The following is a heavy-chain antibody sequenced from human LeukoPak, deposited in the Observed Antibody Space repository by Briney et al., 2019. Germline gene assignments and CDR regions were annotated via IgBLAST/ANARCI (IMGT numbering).Heavy chain of an antibody. CDR3: ARDWVYSNYYDSSGYDI. J-gene: IGHJ4*02. D-gene: IGHD3-22*01. CDR2: IYTSGST. V-gene: IGHV4-61*02. Sequence: PSQTLSLTCTVSGGSISSGSYYWSWIRQPAGKGLEWIGRIYTSGSTNYNPSLKSRVTISVDTSKNQFPLKLSSVTAADTAVYYCARDWVYSNYYDSSGYDIWGQGTLVTVSS. CDR1: GGSISSGSYY.